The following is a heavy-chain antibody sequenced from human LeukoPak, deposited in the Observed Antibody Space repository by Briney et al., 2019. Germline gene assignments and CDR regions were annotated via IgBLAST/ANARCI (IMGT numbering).Heavy chain of an antibody. J-gene: IGHJ4*02. CDR2: IKQDGSDS. V-gene: IGHV3-7*01. Sequence: PGGSLRLSCAASGFSFSDYWMSWVRQTPGKGLEWVANIKQDGSDSFYLDSVKGRFAISRDNAKNSLYLEMNSLRADDTAVYYCARRNYHSSGSYLYWGQGALVTVSS. CDR3: ARRNYHSSGSYLY. D-gene: IGHD3-10*01. CDR1: GFSFSDYW.